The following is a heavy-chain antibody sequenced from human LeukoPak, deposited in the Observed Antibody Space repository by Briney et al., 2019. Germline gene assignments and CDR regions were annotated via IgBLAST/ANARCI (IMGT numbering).Heavy chain of an antibody. CDR1: GGSFSGYY. D-gene: IGHD2-2*01. CDR2: INHSGST. CDR3: ARWRRYCSSTSCLDAFDI. V-gene: IGHV4-34*01. J-gene: IGHJ3*02. Sequence: PSETLSLTCAVYGGSFSGYYWSWIRQPPGKGLEWIGEINHSGSTNYNPSLKSRVTISVDTSKNQFSLKLSSVTAADTAVYYCARWRRYCSSTSCLDAFDIWGQGTMVTVSS.